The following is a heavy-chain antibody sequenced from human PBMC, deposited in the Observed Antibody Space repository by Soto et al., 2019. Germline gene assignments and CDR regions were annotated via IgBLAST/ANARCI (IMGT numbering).Heavy chain of an antibody. D-gene: IGHD3-10*01. J-gene: IGHJ5*02. V-gene: IGHV4-34*01. Sequence: PPDTLSLTCAVYGGSFSGYYWSWIRQPPGKGLEWIGSIYYSGSTNYNPSLKSRVTISVDTSKNQFSLKLSSVTAADTAVYYCARRSYGSGSYYNRWFDPWGQGTLVTVSS. CDR2: IYYSGST. CDR3: ARRSYGSGSYYNRWFDP. CDR1: GGSFSGYY.